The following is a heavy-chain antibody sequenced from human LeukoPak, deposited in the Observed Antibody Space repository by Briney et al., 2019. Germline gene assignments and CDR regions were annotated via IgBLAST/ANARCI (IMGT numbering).Heavy chain of an antibody. V-gene: IGHV3-74*01. D-gene: IGHD1-1*01. Sequence: AGGSLRLSCAASGFTFSSYWMHWVRHAPGKGLVWVSRINDDGGTTTYADYVKGRFTISRDNSNNTLYVHMNSLRAEDTAVYYCAKVRSGSANWALRIFDNWGQGTLVTESS. CDR3: AKVRSGSANWALRIFDN. J-gene: IGHJ4*02. CDR2: INDDGGTT. CDR1: GFTFSSYW.